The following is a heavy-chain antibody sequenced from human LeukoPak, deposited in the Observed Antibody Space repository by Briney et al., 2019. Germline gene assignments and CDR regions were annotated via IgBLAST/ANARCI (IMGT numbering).Heavy chain of an antibody. CDR1: GYTFTSYY. D-gene: IGHD3-10*01. Sequence: ASVKVSCKASGYTFTSYYMHWVRQAPGQGLEWMGIINPSGGSTSYAQKFQGRVTMTRDTSTSTVYMELSSLRSEDTAVYSCARDKKGIYYYGSGSYLGGWFDPWGQGTLVTVSS. CDR3: ARDKKGIYYYGSGSYLGGWFDP. CDR2: INPSGGST. V-gene: IGHV1-46*01. J-gene: IGHJ5*02.